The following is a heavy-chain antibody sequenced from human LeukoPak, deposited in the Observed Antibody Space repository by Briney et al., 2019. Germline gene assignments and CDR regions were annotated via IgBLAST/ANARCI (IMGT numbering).Heavy chain of an antibody. D-gene: IGHD3-9*01. CDR3: AKGRYFDWFLDY. Sequence: PGGSLRLSCTVSGFTVSSNSMSWVRQAPGKGLEWVSFIYSDNTHYSDSVKGRFTISRDNSKNTLYLQMNSLRAEDTAVYYCAKGRYFDWFLDYWGQGTLVTVSS. J-gene: IGHJ4*02. CDR1: GFTVSSNS. V-gene: IGHV3-53*01. CDR2: IYSDNT.